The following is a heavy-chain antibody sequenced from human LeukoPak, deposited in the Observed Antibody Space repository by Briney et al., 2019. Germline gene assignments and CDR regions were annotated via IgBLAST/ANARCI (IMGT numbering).Heavy chain of an antibody. J-gene: IGHJ4*02. V-gene: IGHV3-74*01. D-gene: IGHD3-16*01. CDR1: GFTFSSYW. CDR2: INGDGRNI. Sequence: PGGSLRLSCVASGFTFSSYWMHWVRQDPRKGLVWVSRINGDGRNINYADSVRGRFTISRDNAKNSLYLEMNSLRAEDTAVFYCAREGPGGFDNWGQGTLVTVSS. CDR3: AREGPGGFDN.